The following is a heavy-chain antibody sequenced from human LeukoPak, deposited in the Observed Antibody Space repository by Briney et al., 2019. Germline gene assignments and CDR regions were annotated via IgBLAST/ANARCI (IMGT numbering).Heavy chain of an antibody. CDR3: AKGGDFGDYPTTYYFDY. CDR2: IWYDGTNK. CDR1: GFTFSSYG. J-gene: IGHJ4*02. D-gene: IGHD4-17*01. V-gene: IGHV3-30*02. Sequence: GSLRLSCAAPGFTFSSYGMHWVRQAPGKGPEWVASIWYDGTNKYYVVSVKGRFTISRDNSKNTLSLQMNSLRVEDTAVYYCAKGGDFGDYPTTYYFDYWAREPWSPSPQ.